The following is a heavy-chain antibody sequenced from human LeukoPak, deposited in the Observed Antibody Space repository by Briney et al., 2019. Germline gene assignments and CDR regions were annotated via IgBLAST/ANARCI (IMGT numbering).Heavy chain of an antibody. CDR2: IYYSGST. V-gene: IGHV4-59*01. J-gene: IGHJ6*02. CDR1: GGSISSYY. D-gene: IGHD2-2*01. CDR3: ARVQHLVVPAAMDYYYGMDV. Sequence: PSETLSLTCTVSGGSISSYYWSWIRQPPGKGLEWIGYIYYSGSTNYNPSLKSRVTISVDTSKNQFSLKLSSVTAADTAVYYCARVQHLVVPAAMDYYYGMDVWGQGTTVTVSS.